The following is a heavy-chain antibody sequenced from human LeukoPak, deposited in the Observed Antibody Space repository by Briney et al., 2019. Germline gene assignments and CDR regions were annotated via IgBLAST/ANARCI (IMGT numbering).Heavy chain of an antibody. J-gene: IGHJ4*02. D-gene: IGHD3-10*01. CDR2: TNSDGSTT. CDR3: GRGMRDYYGLDY. V-gene: IGHV3-74*01. Sequence: PGGSLRLSCVASGFSISDYAMNWVRQAPGKGLVWVSHTNSDGSTTDYADSVRGRFTISRDNAKNTLYLQMNSLTVEDTAVYYCGRGMRDYYGLDYWGQGILVTVSS. CDR1: GFSISDYA.